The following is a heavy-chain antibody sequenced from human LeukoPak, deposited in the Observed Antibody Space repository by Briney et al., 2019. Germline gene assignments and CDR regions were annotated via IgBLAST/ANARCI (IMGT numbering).Heavy chain of an antibody. D-gene: IGHD3-10*01. J-gene: IGHJ5*02. CDR3: AREVTMVRGVIKGWFDP. CDR2: IYYSGST. V-gene: IGHV4-59*01. Sequence: KPSETLSLTCTVSGGSISSYYWSWLRQPPGKGLEWLGYIYYSGSTNYNPSLKSRVTISVDTSKNQFSLKLSSVTAADTAVYYCAREVTMVRGVIKGWFDPWGQGTLVTVSS. CDR1: GGSISSYY.